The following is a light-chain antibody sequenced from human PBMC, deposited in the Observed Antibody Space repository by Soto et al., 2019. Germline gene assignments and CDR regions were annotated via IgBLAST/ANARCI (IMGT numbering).Light chain of an antibody. Sequence: DIQMTQSPSSVSASVGDRVTITCRASQGIGSWLAWYQQKPGKAPNLLIYAASSLQSGVPSRFSGSGSGTDFTLTIGSLQPEDFATYYWQQANSFPWTFGQGTKVEIK. CDR2: AAS. V-gene: IGKV1-12*01. J-gene: IGKJ1*01. CDR1: QGIGSW. CDR3: QQANSFPWT.